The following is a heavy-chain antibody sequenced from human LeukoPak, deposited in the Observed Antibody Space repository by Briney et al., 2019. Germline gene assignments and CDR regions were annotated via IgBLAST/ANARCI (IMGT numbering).Heavy chain of an antibody. D-gene: IGHD2-2*01. Sequence: GGSLRLSCAASGFTFSSYGMHWVRQAPGKGLEWVAVILYDGSNKYYADSVKGRFTISRDNSKNTLYLQMNSLRAEDTAVYYCAKPDCSSTSCYWSYYYYYGMDVWGQGTTVTVSS. V-gene: IGHV3-30*18. CDR2: ILYDGSNK. CDR3: AKPDCSSTSCYWSYYYYYGMDV. CDR1: GFTFSSYG. J-gene: IGHJ6*02.